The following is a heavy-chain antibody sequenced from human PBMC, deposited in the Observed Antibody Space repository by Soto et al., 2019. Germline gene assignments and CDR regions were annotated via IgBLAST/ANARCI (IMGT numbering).Heavy chain of an antibody. Sequence: GGSLRLSCAASGFTFSNAWMSWVRQAPGRGLEWVGRIKSKTDGGTTDYSAPVKGRFTISRDDSKKTLYLQMNSLKTEDTAVYYCTTEPLGIPRSYWGQGTLVTVSS. V-gene: IGHV3-15*01. D-gene: IGHD7-27*01. J-gene: IGHJ4*02. CDR1: GFTFSNAW. CDR3: TTEPLGIPRSY. CDR2: IKSKTDGGTT.